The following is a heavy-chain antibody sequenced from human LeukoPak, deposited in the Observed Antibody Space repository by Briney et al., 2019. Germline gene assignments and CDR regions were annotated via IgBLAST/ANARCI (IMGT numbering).Heavy chain of an antibody. CDR3: ARDSSGPMY. J-gene: IGHJ1*01. CDR1: GFTVSSNY. CDR2: IYSGGGT. D-gene: IGHD6-19*01. Sequence: TGGSLRLSCAASGFTVSSNYMSWVRQAPGKGLEWVSVIYSGGGTYYADSAKGRFTISRDNSKNTMYHQMNSLRGEDTGVYYCARDSSGPMYWGQGTLVTVSS. V-gene: IGHV3-66*01.